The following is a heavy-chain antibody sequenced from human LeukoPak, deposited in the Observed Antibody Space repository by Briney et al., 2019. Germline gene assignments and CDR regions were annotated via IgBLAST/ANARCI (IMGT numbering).Heavy chain of an antibody. CDR3: ARQECSGDTCFSGNWFDP. CDR2: IYIADSDT. Sequence: GESLKISCKGSGYIFSAYWIGWVRQLPGKGLELMGIIYIADSDTRYSPSFQGQVTISADRSTNTAYLRWSSLKASDTAIYYCARQECSGDTCFSGNWFDPWGQGTLVTVSS. J-gene: IGHJ5*02. CDR1: GYIFSAYW. D-gene: IGHD2-15*01. V-gene: IGHV5-51*01.